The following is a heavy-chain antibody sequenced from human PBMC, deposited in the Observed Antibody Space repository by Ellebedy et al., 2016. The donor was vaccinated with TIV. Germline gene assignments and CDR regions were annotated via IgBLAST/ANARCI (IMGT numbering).Heavy chain of an antibody. CDR3: ARGGYDFWSGYHEPRHFDY. D-gene: IGHD3-3*01. J-gene: IGHJ4*02. Sequence: SVKVSXKASVGTFSSYAISWVRHAPGQGLEWMGGIIPIFGTANYAQKFQGRVTITADESTSTAYMELSSLRSEDTAVYYCARGGYDFWSGYHEPRHFDYWGQGTLVTVSS. V-gene: IGHV1-69*13. CDR2: IIPIFGTA. CDR1: VGTFSSYA.